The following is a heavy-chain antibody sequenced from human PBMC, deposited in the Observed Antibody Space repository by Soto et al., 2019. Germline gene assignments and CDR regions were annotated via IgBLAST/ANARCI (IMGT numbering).Heavy chain of an antibody. CDR2: ISGSGGST. V-gene: IGHV3-23*01. CDR3: AKDLIRDPRGDPGY. J-gene: IGHJ4*02. Sequence: XSLRLSFAASGFTFTIYVMRWVPQAPGKGLEWVSTISGSGGSTYYADSVKGRFTISRDNSKNTLYLQMKSLRAEDTAVYYCAKDLIRDPRGDPGYWGQGTLVTV. CDR1: GFTFTIYV. D-gene: IGHD2-21*02.